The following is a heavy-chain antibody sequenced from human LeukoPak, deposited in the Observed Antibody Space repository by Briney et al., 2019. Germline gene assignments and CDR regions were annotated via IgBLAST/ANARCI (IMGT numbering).Heavy chain of an antibody. D-gene: IGHD6-13*01. CDR3: ARASVIAAAGTFDY. CDR2: INWNGGST. J-gene: IGHJ4*02. CDR1: GFTFDDYG. V-gene: IGHV3-20*04. Sequence: GGSLRLSCAASGFTFDDYGMSWVRHAPGKGLEWVSGINWNGGSTGYADSVKGRFTISRDNAKNSLYLQMNSLRAEDTALYYCARASVIAAAGTFDYWAREPWSPSPQ.